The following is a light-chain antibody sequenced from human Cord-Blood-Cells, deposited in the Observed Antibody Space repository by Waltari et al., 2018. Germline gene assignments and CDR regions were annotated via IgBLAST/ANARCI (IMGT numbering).Light chain of an antibody. Sequence: QAVVTQEPSLTVSPGGTVTLTCGSSTGAVTSGHYPYWFQQKPGQAPRTLFYDTSNKHSWTPARCAGALLGGKAALTLSGAQPEDEAEYYCLLSYSGAWVFGGGTKLTVL. J-gene: IGLJ3*02. V-gene: IGLV7-46*01. CDR1: TGAVTSGHY. CDR2: DTS. CDR3: LLSYSGAWV.